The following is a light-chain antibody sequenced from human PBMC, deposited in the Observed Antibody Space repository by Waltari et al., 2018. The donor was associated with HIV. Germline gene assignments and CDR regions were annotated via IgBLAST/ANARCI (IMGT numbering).Light chain of an antibody. CDR1: ISNLGGNF. CDR2: RYD. J-gene: IGLJ3*02. CDR3: STWDNSLSHWV. Sequence: QSVVTQPPSASGTPGQNISISCSGDISNLGGNFVYWYQQRPRTAPLLLIYRYDQRPSWVPDLFSCSKSATSASLAISGGRSEDEADYHCSTWDNSLSHWVFGGGTKVTVL. V-gene: IGLV1-47*01.